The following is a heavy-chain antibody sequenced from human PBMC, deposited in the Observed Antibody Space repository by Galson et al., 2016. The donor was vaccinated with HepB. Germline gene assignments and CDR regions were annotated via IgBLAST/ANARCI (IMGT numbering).Heavy chain of an antibody. D-gene: IGHD4-23*01. J-gene: IGHJ4*02. V-gene: IGHV3-23*01. Sequence: SLRLSCAASGFTFSNYAMTWVRQAPGKGLEWVSTISGSADSTYYSDSVKGRFSVSRDNSKNIVYLQMNSLRADDTAVYYCVGYGGNSVWGQGTLVTVSS. CDR3: VGYGGNSV. CDR2: ISGSADST. CDR1: GFTFSNYA.